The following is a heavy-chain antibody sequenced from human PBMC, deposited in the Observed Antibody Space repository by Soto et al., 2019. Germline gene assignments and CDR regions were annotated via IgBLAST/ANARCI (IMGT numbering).Heavy chain of an antibody. CDR1: GGSVSSGSYY. CDR2: IYYSGST. V-gene: IGHV4-61*01. Sequence: SETLSLTCTVSGGSVSSGSYYWSWIRQPPGKGLEWIGYIYYSGSTNYNPSLKSRVTISVDTSKNQFSLKLSSVTAADTAVYYCARGGWVVVDWIAVAGTTTYYYYGMDVWGQGTTVTVSS. J-gene: IGHJ6*02. CDR3: ARGGWVVVDWIAVAGTTTYYYYGMDV. D-gene: IGHD6-19*01.